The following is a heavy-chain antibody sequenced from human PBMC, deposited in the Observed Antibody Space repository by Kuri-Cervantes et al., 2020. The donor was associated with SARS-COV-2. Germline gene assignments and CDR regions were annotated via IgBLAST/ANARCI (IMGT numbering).Heavy chain of an antibody. CDR2: IKSKTDGGTT. CDR3: ARDSEYVEKEKICSGGSCITNWFDP. V-gene: IGHV3-15*01. Sequence: GESLKISCAASGFTFSNAWMSWVRQAPGKGLEWVGRIKSKTDGGTTDYAAPVKGRFTISRDNAKNSLYLQMNSLGAEDTAVYYCARDSEYVEKEKICSGGSCITNWFDPWGQGTLVTVAS. J-gene: IGHJ5*02. D-gene: IGHD2-15*01. CDR1: GFTFSNAW.